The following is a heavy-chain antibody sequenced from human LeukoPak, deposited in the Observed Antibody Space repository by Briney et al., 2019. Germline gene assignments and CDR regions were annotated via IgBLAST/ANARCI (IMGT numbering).Heavy chain of an antibody. D-gene: IGHD5-18*01. CDR1: GFTFSTYW. Sequence: GGSLRLSCVASGFTFSTYWMSWVRQAPGTGLEWVANIKENGNEKYYVDSVKGRFTISRDNAKNSLYLQMNSLRAEDTAVYYCARVSPPMQLWAFDYWGQGTLVTVSS. CDR3: ARVSPPMQLWAFDY. V-gene: IGHV3-7*03. CDR2: IKENGNEK. J-gene: IGHJ4*02.